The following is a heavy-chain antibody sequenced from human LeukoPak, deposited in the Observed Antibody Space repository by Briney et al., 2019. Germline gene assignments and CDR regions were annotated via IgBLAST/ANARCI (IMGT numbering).Heavy chain of an antibody. CDR2: INPNSGGT. J-gene: IGHJ3*02. Sequence: TSVKVSCKASGYTFTGYYMHWVRQAPGQGLEWMGWINPNSGGTNYAQKFQGRVTMTRDTSISTAYMELSRLRSDDTAVYYCAREGPSPPHDAFDIWGQGTMVTVSS. CDR3: AREGPSPPHDAFDI. V-gene: IGHV1-2*02. CDR1: GYTFTGYY.